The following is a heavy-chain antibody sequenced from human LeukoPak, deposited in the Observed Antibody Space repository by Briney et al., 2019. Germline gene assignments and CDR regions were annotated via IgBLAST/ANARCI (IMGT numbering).Heavy chain of an antibody. Sequence: SETLSLTCAVYGGSFSGYYWSWIRQPSGKGLEWIGEINHSGSTNYNPSLKSRVTISVDTSKNQFSLKLSSVTAADTAVYYCAKSHDSGWYYLDSWGQGTLVTVSS. CDR2: INHSGST. CDR1: GGSFSGYY. V-gene: IGHV4-34*01. D-gene: IGHD6-19*01. CDR3: AKSHDSGWYYLDS. J-gene: IGHJ4*02.